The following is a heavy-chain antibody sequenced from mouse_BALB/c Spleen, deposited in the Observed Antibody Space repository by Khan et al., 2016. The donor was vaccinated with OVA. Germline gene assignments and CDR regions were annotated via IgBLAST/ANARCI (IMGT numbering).Heavy chain of an antibody. CDR3: ARSPYGNYGFAY. Sequence: QVQLQQSGPGLVQPSQSLSITCTVSGFSLTSYGVHWVRQSPGKGLEWLGVIWGGGSTDYNAAFISRLSISKDNSKSQVFFKMNSLQANDTAIYYCARSPYGNYGFAYWGQGTLVTVSA. CDR2: IWGGGST. D-gene: IGHD2-1*01. J-gene: IGHJ3*01. V-gene: IGHV2-2*02. CDR1: GFSLTSYG.